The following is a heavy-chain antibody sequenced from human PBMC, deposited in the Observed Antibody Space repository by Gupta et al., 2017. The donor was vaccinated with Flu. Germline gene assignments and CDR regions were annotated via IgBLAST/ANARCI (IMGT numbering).Heavy chain of an antibody. CDR1: GGSISSAVNRHTYY. CDR3: ARHSSDNWNLGVRQFYYYNAMDV. V-gene: IGHV4-39*01. J-gene: IGHJ6*02. Sequence: QLQESGPGLVMTSETLSLTCTVSGGSISSAVNRHTYYWGWIRQPPGKGLEWIATISYSGATYYNPSLGSRVTISLDTSKDQFSLRLSSVTAADAGHYYCARHSSDNWNLGVRQFYYYNAMDVWGPGTTVTVSS. D-gene: IGHD1-1*01. CDR2: ISYSGAT.